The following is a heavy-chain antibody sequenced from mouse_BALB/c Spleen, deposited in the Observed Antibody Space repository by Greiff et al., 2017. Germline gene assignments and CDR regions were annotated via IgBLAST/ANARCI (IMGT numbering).Heavy chain of an antibody. J-gene: IGHJ4*01. Sequence: VQLQQSGAELVRPGSSVKISCKASGYAFSSYWMNWVKQRPGQGLEWIGQIYPGDGDTNYNGKFKGKATLTADKSSSTAYMQLSSLTSEDSAVYFCARGGYGNYVGAMDYWGQGTSVTVSS. CDR3: ARGGYGNYVGAMDY. CDR2: IYPGDGDT. CDR1: GYAFSSYW. D-gene: IGHD2-10*02. V-gene: IGHV1-80*01.